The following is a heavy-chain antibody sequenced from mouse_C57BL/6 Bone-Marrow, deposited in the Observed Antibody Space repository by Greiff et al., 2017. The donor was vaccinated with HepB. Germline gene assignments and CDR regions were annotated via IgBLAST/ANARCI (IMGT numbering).Heavy chain of an antibody. D-gene: IGHD1-1*01. J-gene: IGHJ3*01. CDR2: ISSGGSYT. CDR3: ARRLGYYYGPPFAY. CDR1: GFTFSSYG. Sequence: EVKLLESGGDLVKPGGSLKLSCAASGFTFSSYGMSWVRQTPDKRLEWVATISSGGSYTYYPDSVKGRFTISRDNAKNTLYLQMSSLKSEDTAMYYCARRLGYYYGPPFAYWGQGTLVTVSA. V-gene: IGHV5-6*02.